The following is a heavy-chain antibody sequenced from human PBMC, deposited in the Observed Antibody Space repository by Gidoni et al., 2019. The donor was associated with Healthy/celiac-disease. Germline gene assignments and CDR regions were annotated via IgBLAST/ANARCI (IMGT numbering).Heavy chain of an antibody. V-gene: IGHV3-7*05. J-gene: IGHJ6*02. CDR1: GFTFSSCW. CDR2: IKKGGSEK. Sequence: AASGFTFSSCWLSWVRQAPGKGLEWVANIKKGGSEKYYVDAVKGRFTISRDNAKNTLYLQMNSLRAEDTAVYYCAREGVVVVVAAPAGYYYYGMDVWGQGTTVTVSS. CDR3: AREGVVVVVAAPAGYYYYGMDV. D-gene: IGHD2-15*01.